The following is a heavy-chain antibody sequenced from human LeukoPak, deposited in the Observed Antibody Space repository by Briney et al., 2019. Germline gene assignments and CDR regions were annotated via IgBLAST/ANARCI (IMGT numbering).Heavy chain of an antibody. CDR2: IIPIFGTA. Sequence: ASVKVSCKASGGTFSSYAISWVRQAPGQGLEWMGGIIPIFGTANYAQKFQGRVTITADKSTSTAYMELSSLRSEDTAVYYCARAGDYGDYYWYFDLWGRGTLVTVSS. CDR3: ARAGDYGDYYWYFDL. J-gene: IGHJ2*01. CDR1: GGTFSSYA. V-gene: IGHV1-69*06. D-gene: IGHD4-17*01.